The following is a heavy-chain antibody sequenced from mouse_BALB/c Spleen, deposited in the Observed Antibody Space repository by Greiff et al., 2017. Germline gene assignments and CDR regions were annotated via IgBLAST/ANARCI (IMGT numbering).Heavy chain of an antibody. D-gene: IGHD2-3*01. CDR3: AREADGPAWFAY. J-gene: IGHJ3*01. Sequence: EVQLVESGPGLVKPSQSLSLTCSVTGYSITSGYYWNWIRQFPGNKLEWMGYISYDGSNNYNPSLKNRISITRDTSKNQFFLKLNSVTTEDTATYYCAREADGPAWFAYWGQGTLVTVSA. V-gene: IGHV3-6*02. CDR2: ISYDGSN. CDR1: GYSITSGYY.